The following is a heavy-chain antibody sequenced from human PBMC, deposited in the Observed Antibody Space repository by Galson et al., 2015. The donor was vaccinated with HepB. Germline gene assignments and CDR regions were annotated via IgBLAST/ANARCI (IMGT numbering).Heavy chain of an antibody. CDR3: AKWDGSASCYSD. Sequence: SLRLSCAASGFTFSSHGMNWVRQAPGKGLKWVSTVSGTGGDKYYADSVKGRFTISRDNSKNTVYVQMNNLRVEDTAVYYCAKWDGSASCYSDWGRGALVTVSS. CDR2: VSGTGGDK. V-gene: IGHV3-23*01. CDR1: GFTFSSHG. D-gene: IGHD2-2*01. J-gene: IGHJ1*01.